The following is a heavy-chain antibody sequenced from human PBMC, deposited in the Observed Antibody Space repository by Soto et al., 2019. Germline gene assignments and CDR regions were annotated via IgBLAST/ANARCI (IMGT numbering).Heavy chain of an antibody. CDR2: IYYSGST. CDR3: AREERGVLTQFDN. J-gene: IGHJ4*02. V-gene: IGHV4-39*07. D-gene: IGHD3-10*01. CDR1: GGSISSSSYY. Sequence: SETLSLTCTVSGGSISSSSYYWGWIRQPPGKGLEWIGSIYYSGSTNYNPSLKSRVTISVDMSKNQFSLKLTSVTAADTAVYYCAREERGVLTQFDNWGQGTLVTVSS.